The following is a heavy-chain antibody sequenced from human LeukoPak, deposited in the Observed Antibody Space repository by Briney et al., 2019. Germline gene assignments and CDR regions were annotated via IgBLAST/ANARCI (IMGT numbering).Heavy chain of an antibody. CDR2: IYYSGST. J-gene: IGHJ3*02. CDR1: GVSISSYY. Sequence: SETLSLTCSVSGVSISSYYWGWIRQPPGKGLEWIGSIYYSGSTYYNPSLKSRVTISVDTSKNQFSLKLSSVTAADTAVYYCAGLRITMIVVVITHAFDIWGQGTMVTVSS. CDR3: AGLRITMIVVVITHAFDI. V-gene: IGHV4-39*07. D-gene: IGHD3-22*01.